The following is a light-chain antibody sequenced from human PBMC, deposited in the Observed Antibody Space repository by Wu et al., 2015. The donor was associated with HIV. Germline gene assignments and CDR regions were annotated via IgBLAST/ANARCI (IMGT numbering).Light chain of an antibody. Sequence: EIVLTQSPATLSLSPGARATLSCRASQNIRFYLAWYQQKPGQAPRLLIYDASTRATGVPARFSGSGSGTDFTLTISSLEPEDFAIYHCQQRDKWPITFGQGTRLEIK. CDR3: QQRDKWPIT. J-gene: IGKJ5*01. V-gene: IGKV3-11*01. CDR2: DAS. CDR1: QNIRFY.